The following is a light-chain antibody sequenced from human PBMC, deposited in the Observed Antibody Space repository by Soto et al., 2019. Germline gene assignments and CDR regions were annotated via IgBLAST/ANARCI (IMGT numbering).Light chain of an antibody. CDR3: HQYNRYPWT. J-gene: IGKJ1*01. CDR1: QSISSY. CDR2: AAS. Sequence: DIQMTQSPSSLSASVGDRVTITCRASQSISSYLNWYQQKPGKAPKLLIYAASSLQSGVPSRFSGSRSGTEFTLSISDLQPEDFATYYCHQYNRYPWTFGQGAKVDIK. V-gene: IGKV1-39*01.